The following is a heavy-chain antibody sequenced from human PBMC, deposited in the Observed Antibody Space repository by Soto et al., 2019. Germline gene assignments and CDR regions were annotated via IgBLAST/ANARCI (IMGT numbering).Heavy chain of an antibody. V-gene: IGHV3-21*01. D-gene: IGHD3-9*01. CDR2: ISSSSSYI. CDR3: ARVFPPRGYFDWLPNDAFDI. CDR1: GFTFSSYS. Sequence: LRLSCAASGFTFSSYSMNWVRQSPGKGLEWVSSISSSSSYIYYADSVKGRFTISRDNAKNSLYLQMNSLRAEDTAVYYCARVFPPRGYFDWLPNDAFDIWGQGTMVTVSS. J-gene: IGHJ3*02.